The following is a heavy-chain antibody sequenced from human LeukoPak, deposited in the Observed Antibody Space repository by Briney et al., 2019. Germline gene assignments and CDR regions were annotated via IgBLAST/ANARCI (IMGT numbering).Heavy chain of an antibody. Sequence: KPSETLSLTCAVYGGSFSGYYWSWIRQPPGKGLEWIGEINHSGSTNYNPPLKSRVTISVDTSKNQFSLKLSSVTAADTAVYYCARGRGYNAFDIWGQGTMVTVSS. J-gene: IGHJ3*02. V-gene: IGHV4-34*01. CDR1: GGSFSGYY. D-gene: IGHD5-18*01. CDR3: ARGRGYNAFDI. CDR2: INHSGST.